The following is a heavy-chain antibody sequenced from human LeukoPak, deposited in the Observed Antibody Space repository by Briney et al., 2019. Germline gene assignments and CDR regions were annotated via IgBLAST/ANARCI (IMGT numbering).Heavy chain of an antibody. J-gene: IGHJ6*04. D-gene: IGHD6-13*01. Sequence: GGSLRLSCAASGFTFSSYAMSWVRQAPGKGLEWVATIRQDGSEKHHVDPVRGRFTISRDNAKNSLYLLMNNLRVEDTAVYYCVRGCGRSSCPYYSDVWGKGTMVTVSS. CDR1: GFTFSSYA. CDR2: IRQDGSEK. CDR3: VRGCGRSSCPYYSDV. V-gene: IGHV3-7*01.